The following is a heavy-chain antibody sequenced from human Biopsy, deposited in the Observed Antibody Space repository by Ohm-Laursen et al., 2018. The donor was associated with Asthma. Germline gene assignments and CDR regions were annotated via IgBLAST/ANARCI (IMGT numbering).Heavy chain of an antibody. CDR3: GRERSYMVDY. Sequence: SLTLSFTSSVFTFGSYGLHWVRQAPGKGLELVADIWIDGSNKHYADSVKGRFTISRDNSKNTLYLQMNSLRAEDTALYYCGRERSYMVDYWGQGTLVIVSS. D-gene: IGHD3-10*01. J-gene: IGHJ4*02. CDR2: IWIDGSNK. V-gene: IGHV3-33*01. CDR1: VFTFGSYG.